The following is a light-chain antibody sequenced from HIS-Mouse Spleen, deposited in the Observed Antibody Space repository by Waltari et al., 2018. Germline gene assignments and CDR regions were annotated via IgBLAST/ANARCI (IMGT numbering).Light chain of an antibody. CDR1: SSDIGSNY. CDR3: AAWDDSLSGPV. Sequence: QSVLTQPPSAAVTPGQRVTISWSGSSSDIGSNYVCWYQQLPGTAPKLLSYRNNQRPSGVPDRFSGSKSGTSASLAISGLRSEDEADYYCAAWDDSLSGPVFGGGTKLTVL. J-gene: IGLJ3*02. V-gene: IGLV1-47*01. CDR2: RNN.